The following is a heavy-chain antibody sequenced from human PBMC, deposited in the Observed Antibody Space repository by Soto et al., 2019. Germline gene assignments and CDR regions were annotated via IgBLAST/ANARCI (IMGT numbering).Heavy chain of an antibody. CDR2: INPNSGGT. CDR3: ARVTRAAAGTYWFDP. CDR1: GYTFTGYY. J-gene: IGHJ5*02. D-gene: IGHD6-13*01. V-gene: IGHV1-2*04. Sequence: ASVKVSCKASGYTFTGYYMHWVRQAPGQGLEWMGWINPNSGGTNYAQKFQGWVTMTRDTSISTAYMELSRLRSDDTAVYYCARVTRAAAGTYWFDPWGQGTLVTV.